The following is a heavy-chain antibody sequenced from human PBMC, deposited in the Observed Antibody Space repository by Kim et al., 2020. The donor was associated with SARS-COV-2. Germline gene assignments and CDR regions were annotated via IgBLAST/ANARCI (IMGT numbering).Heavy chain of an antibody. D-gene: IGHD2-15*01. Sequence: SETLSLTCTVSGGSISSSSYYWGWIRQPPGKGLEWIGSIYYSGSTYYNPSLKSRVTISVDTSKNQFSLKLSSVTAADTAVYYCARAGVVVAATHPTVVDWFDPWGQGTLVTVSS. CDR3: ARAGVVVAATHPTVVDWFDP. CDR1: GGSISSSSYY. CDR2: IYYSGST. J-gene: IGHJ5*02. V-gene: IGHV4-39*07.